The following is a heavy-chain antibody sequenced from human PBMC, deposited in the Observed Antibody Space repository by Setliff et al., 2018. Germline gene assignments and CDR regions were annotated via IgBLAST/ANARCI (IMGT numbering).Heavy chain of an antibody. CDR2: IKGPGAT. J-gene: IGHJ4*02. V-gene: IGHV3-15*01. CDR1: GFTFSAAW. CDR3: AADFPGGAFPFDY. Sequence: PGESLKISCAASGFTFSAAWMTWLRLGPGKGLEWVALIKGPGATDYSASVKDSFTISRDNSKNILYLQMNNLKSEATAVYYCAADFPGGAFPFDYLGQGTMVTVSS. D-gene: IGHD2-8*02.